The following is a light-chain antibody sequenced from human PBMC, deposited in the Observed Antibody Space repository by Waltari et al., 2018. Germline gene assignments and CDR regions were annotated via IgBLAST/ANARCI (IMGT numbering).Light chain of an antibody. V-gene: IGKV3-20*01. J-gene: IGKJ1*01. CDR2: GAS. Sequence: EIVLTQFPGTLSFSLGERATVSCRASQSVSRALAWYQQKPGQAPRLLIYGASTRATGIPYRFSGSGSGTDFSLTISRLEPDDFAVYYCQHYLRLPVTFGQGTTVEI. CDR3: QHYLRLPVT. CDR1: QSVSRA.